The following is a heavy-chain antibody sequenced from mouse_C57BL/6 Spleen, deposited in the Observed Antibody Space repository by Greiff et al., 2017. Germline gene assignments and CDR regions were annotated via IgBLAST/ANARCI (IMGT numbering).Heavy chain of an antibody. CDR1: GFTFSDYG. J-gene: IGHJ4*01. CDR2: ISSGSSTI. CDR3: ARSSTYYGSLDY. D-gene: IGHD1-1*01. Sequence: EVKLMESGGGLVKPGGSLKLSCAASGFTFSDYGMHWVRQAPEKGLEWVAYISSGSSTIYYADTVKGRFTISRDNAKNTLFLQMTSLRSEDTAMYYCARSSTYYGSLDYWGQGTSVTVSS. V-gene: IGHV5-17*01.